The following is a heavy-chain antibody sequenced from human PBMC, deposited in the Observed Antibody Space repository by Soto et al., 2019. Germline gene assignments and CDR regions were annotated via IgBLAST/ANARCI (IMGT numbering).Heavy chain of an antibody. V-gene: IGHV3-15*01. Sequence: EVQLVESGGGLVKPGGSLRLSCAASGFTFSNAWMSWVRQAPGKGLEWVGRIKSKTDGGTTDYAAPVKGRFTISRDDSKNTLYLQMNSLKTEDTAVYYCTARGRSLWFGELYRWGQGTLVTVSS. CDR1: GFTFSNAW. CDR3: TARGRSLWFGELYR. D-gene: IGHD3-10*01. CDR2: IKSKTDGGTT. J-gene: IGHJ4*02.